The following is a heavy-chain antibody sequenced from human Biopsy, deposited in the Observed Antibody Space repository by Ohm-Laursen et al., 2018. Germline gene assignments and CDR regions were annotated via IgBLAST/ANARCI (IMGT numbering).Heavy chain of an antibody. Sequence: SETLSLTCTVSGGSVSSNVHYWAWIRQPPGKGLECIGTVFHSGITFYNPSLKSRVTISIDTSKNQFSLNLSSVTAADTAAYYCARHDGNGPFALDSWGQGTLVAVSS. V-gene: IGHV4-39*01. CDR2: VFHSGIT. CDR3: ARHDGNGPFALDS. D-gene: IGHD5-24*01. J-gene: IGHJ4*02. CDR1: GGSVSSNVHY.